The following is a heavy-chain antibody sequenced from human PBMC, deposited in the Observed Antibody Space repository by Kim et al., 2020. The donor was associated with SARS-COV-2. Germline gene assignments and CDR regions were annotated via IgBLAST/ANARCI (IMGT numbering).Heavy chain of an antibody. D-gene: IGHD1-26*01. CDR1: GYSISSGYY. Sequence: SETLSLTCTVSGYSISSGYYWGWIRQPPGKGLEWIGSIYHSGSTYYNPSLKSRVTISVDTSKNQFSLKLSSVTASDTAVYYCARLAYLFFDYWGQGTLVT. CDR2: IYHSGST. J-gene: IGHJ4*02. CDR3: ARLAYLFFDY. V-gene: IGHV4-38-2*02.